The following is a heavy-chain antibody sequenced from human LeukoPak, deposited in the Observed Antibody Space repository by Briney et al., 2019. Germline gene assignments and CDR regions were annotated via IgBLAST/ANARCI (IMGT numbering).Heavy chain of an antibody. CDR1: GGSISSGGYY. CDR3: ARGYCTNGVCYSGFGWFDP. D-gene: IGHD2-8*01. V-gene: IGHV4-30-2*01. CDR2: IYHSGST. Sequence: SQTLSLTCTVSGGSISSGGYYWSWIRQHPGKGLEWIGYIYHSGSTYYNPSLKSRVTISVDRSKNQFSLKLSSVTAADTAVYYCARGYCTNGVCYSGFGWFDPWGQGTLVTVSS. J-gene: IGHJ5*02.